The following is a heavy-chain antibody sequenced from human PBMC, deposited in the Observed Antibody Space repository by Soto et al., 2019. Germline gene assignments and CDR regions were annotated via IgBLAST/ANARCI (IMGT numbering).Heavy chain of an antibody. D-gene: IGHD3-3*01. CDR3: ARVITPNYDFWSGFKAFDI. Sequence: SETLSLTCTVSGGSVNSGSYSWSWIRQPPGKGLEWIGYIYYSGSTNYNPTLKSRVTISVDTSKNQFSLKLSSVTAADTAVYYCARVITPNYDFWSGFKAFDIWGQGTMVTVSS. J-gene: IGHJ3*02. CDR2: IYYSGST. V-gene: IGHV4-61*01. CDR1: GGSVNSGSYS.